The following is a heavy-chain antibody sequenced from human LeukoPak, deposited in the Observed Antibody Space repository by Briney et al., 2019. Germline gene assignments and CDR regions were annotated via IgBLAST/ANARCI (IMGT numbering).Heavy chain of an antibody. CDR2: ICYSGST. J-gene: IGHJ4*02. Sequence: SETLSLTCTVSGGSISSSSYYWGWLRQPPGTGLEGIGSICYSGSTYYNLSLKSRVTISVDTSKNQFYLQLSSVTAADTAVYYCARPRGAAEAPVVGWGQGTLVTVSS. V-gene: IGHV4-39*01. CDR3: ARPRGAAEAPVVG. CDR1: GGSISSSSYY. D-gene: IGHD6-13*01.